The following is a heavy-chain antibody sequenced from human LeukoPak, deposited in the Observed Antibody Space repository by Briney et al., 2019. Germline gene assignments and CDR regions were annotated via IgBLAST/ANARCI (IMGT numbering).Heavy chain of an antibody. Sequence: SETLSLTCAVSGGSISSGGYSWSWIRQPPGKDLEWIGYIYHSGSTYYNPSLKSRVTISVDRSKNQFSLKLSSVTAADTAVYYCARVVSSWYYFDYWGQGTLVTVSS. J-gene: IGHJ4*02. CDR2: IYHSGST. D-gene: IGHD6-13*01. CDR3: ARVVSSWYYFDY. CDR1: GGSISSGGYS. V-gene: IGHV4-30-2*01.